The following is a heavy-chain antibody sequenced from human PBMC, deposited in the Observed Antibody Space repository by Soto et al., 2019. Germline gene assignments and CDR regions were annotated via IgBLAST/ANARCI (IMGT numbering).Heavy chain of an antibody. CDR1: GGSISSYY. J-gene: IGHJ4*02. CDR3: TRHEGGAAADRPLDY. Sequence: PSETLSLTCTVSGGSISSYYWGWIRQPPGKGLEWIGSIYYSGSTHNTPSLKSRVTMSVDTYTNQFSLKLNSVTAADTAVYYCTRHEGGAAADRPLDYWGQGTLVTVSS. D-gene: IGHD6-13*01. V-gene: IGHV4-39*01. CDR2: IYYSGST.